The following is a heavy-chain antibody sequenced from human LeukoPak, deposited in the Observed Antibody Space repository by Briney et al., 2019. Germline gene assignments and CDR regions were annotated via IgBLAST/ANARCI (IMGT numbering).Heavy chain of an antibody. CDR2: IYHSGST. Sequence: SETLSLTCTVSGGSISRGGYYWRWIRQPPGKGLEWIGYIYHSGSTYYNPSLKSRVTISVDRSKNQFSLKLSSVTAADTAVYYCACSGSAPISYWGQGTLVTVSS. D-gene: IGHD1-26*01. CDR1: GGSISRGGYY. CDR3: ACSGSAPISY. J-gene: IGHJ4*02. V-gene: IGHV4-30-2*01.